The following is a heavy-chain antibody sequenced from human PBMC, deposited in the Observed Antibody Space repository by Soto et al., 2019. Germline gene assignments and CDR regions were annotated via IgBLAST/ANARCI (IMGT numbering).Heavy chain of an antibody. CDR2: IYYSGST. Sequence: PSETLSLTCTVSVGSISSYYWSWIRQPPGKGLEWIGYIYYSGSTNYNPSLKSRVTISVDTSKNQFSLKLSSVTAADTAVYYCARFTGNYYGSGSYDYFDYWGQGTLVTVSS. CDR3: ARFTGNYYGSGSYDYFDY. J-gene: IGHJ4*02. D-gene: IGHD3-10*01. V-gene: IGHV4-59*08. CDR1: VGSISSYY.